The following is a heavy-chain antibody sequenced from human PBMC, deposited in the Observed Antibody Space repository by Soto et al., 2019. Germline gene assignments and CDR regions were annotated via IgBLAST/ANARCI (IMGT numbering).Heavy chain of an antibody. CDR1: GFTFSSYW. D-gene: IGHD1-26*01. J-gene: IGHJ4*02. V-gene: IGHV3-7*03. CDR3: ARDYPGGSYYDY. Sequence: GGSLRLSCAASGFTFSSYWMSWVRQAPGKGLEWVARINQDGSEKYYVDSVKGRFTISRDNAKNSPYLQMNSLRAEDTAVYYCARDYPGGSYYDYWGQGTLVTVSS. CDR2: INQDGSEK.